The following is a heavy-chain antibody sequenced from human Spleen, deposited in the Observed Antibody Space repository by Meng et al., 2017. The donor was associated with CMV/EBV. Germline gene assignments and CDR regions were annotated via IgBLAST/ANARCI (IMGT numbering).Heavy chain of an antibody. J-gene: IGHJ6*02. CDR2: INPNSGGT. CDR3: ARVPVAQYQAYYYYGMDV. D-gene: IGHD2-2*01. CDR1: GYTFTGYY. Sequence: ASVKVSCKASGYTFTGYYMHWVRQAPGQGLEWMGWINPNSGGTNYAQKFQGRVTITRNTSISTAYMELSSLRSEDTAVYYCARVPVAQYQAYYYYGMDVWGQGTTVTVSS. V-gene: IGHV1-2*02.